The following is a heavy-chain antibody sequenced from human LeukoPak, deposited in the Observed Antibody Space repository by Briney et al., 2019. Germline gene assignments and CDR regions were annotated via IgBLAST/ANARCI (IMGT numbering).Heavy chain of an antibody. CDR2: ISSNGGSS. V-gene: IGHV3-64D*09. Sequence: PGGSLRLSRSGSGFVFRAYAMYWVRQAPGKGLEYVSGISSNGGSSFYADSVKGRFTISRDNSKNTLYRQMSSLRAEDTAVYYCVKITSVTGGDCWGQGTRLTVSS. D-gene: IGHD1-1*01. CDR3: VKITSVTGGDC. J-gene: IGHJ4*02. CDR1: GFVFRAYA.